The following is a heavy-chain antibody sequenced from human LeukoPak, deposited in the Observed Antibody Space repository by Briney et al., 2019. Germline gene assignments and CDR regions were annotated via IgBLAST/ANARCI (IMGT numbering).Heavy chain of an antibody. J-gene: IGHJ6*03. CDR2: IIPIFGTA. V-gene: IGHV1-69*05. Sequence: GASVKVSCKASGGTFSSYAISWVRQAPGQGLEWMGGIIPIFGTANYAQKFQGRVTITTDESTSTAYMELSSLRSEDTAVYYCASLRYERDYYYYMDVWGKGTTVTVSS. CDR3: ASLRYERDYYYYMDV. CDR1: GGTFSSYA. D-gene: IGHD4-17*01.